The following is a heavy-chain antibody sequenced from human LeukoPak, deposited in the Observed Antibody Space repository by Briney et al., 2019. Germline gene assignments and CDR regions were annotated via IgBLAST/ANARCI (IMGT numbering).Heavy chain of an antibody. CDR3: AKTLIYGGNRPPPGFDY. D-gene: IGHD4-23*01. Sequence: GGSLRLSCAASGFTFSSYSMNWVRQAPGKGLEWVAFIRYDGSNKYYADSVKGRFTISRDNSKNTLYLQMNSLRAEDTAVYYCAKTLIYGGNRPPPGFDYWGQGTLVTVSS. CDR2: IRYDGSNK. J-gene: IGHJ4*02. CDR1: GFTFSSYS. V-gene: IGHV3-30*02.